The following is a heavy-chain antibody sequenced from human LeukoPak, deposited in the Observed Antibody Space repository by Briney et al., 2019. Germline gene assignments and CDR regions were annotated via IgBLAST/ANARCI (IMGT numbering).Heavy chain of an antibody. CDR2: INHSGST. CDR3: ARGPVRYGSGSYFSGYYYYMDV. Sequence: SETLSLTCAVCGGSFSGYYWSWIRQPPGKGLEGIGEINHSGSTNYPPSLNTRVTISLHTSKNQSSLKLSSLTAPDTAVYYCARGPVRYGSGSYFSGYYYYMDVWGKGTTVTVSS. V-gene: IGHV4-34*01. D-gene: IGHD3-10*01. CDR1: GGSFSGYY. J-gene: IGHJ6*03.